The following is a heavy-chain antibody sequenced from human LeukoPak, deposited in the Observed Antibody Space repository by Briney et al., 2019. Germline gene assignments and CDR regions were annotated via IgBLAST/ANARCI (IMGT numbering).Heavy chain of an antibody. CDR3: ASTAVVATDH. CDR2: ISSTGTTV. J-gene: IGHJ4*02. Sequence: TGGSLRLSCAASGFSFSDYYMSWIRQAPGKGPEWVSYISSTGTTVYYADSVKGRFTISRDNAKNLLYLQMNSLRAEDTAVYYCASTAVVATDHWGQGTLVTVSS. V-gene: IGHV3-11*01. CDR1: GFSFSDYY. D-gene: IGHD4-23*01.